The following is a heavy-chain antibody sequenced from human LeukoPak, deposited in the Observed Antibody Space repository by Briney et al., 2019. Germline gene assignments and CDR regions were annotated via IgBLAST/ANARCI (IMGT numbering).Heavy chain of an antibody. J-gene: IGHJ4*02. Sequence: GGSLRLSCAASGFTFSAYWMNWVRQGPGKGLVWVARVDTDGSTVNYADSVKGRFTISRDNAKNTLYLQMNSLRADDTAVYYCAKERKLLPFDCWGQGTLVTVSS. D-gene: IGHD4-23*01. CDR2: VDTDGSTV. V-gene: IGHV3-74*01. CDR3: AKERKLLPFDC. CDR1: GFTFSAYW.